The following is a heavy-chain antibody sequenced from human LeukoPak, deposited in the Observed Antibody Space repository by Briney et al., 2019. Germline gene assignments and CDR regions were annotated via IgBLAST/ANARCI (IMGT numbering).Heavy chain of an antibody. Sequence: SVKVSCKASGGTFSSYAISWVRQAPGQGLEWMGRIIPILGIANYAQKFQGRVTITADKSTSTAYMELSSLRSEDTAVYYCARDRIRFTMIVVDPGYWGQGTLVTVSS. J-gene: IGHJ4*02. CDR2: IIPILGIA. CDR1: GGTFSSYA. D-gene: IGHD3-22*01. CDR3: ARDRIRFTMIVVDPGY. V-gene: IGHV1-69*04.